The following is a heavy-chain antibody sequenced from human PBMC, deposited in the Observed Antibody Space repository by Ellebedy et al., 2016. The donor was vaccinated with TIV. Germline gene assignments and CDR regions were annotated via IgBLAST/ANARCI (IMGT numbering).Heavy chain of an antibody. V-gene: IGHV1-69*13. CDR1: GGTFSSYA. J-gene: IGHJ5*02. CDR3: ATDLGVVRGVIHGTWAGWFDP. D-gene: IGHD3-10*01. CDR2: IIPIFGTA. Sequence: SVKVSXXASGGTFSSYAISWVRQAPGQGLEWMGGIIPIFGTANYAQKFQGRVTITADESTSTAYMELSSLRSEDTAVYYCATDLGVVRGVIHGTWAGWFDPWGQGTLVTVSS.